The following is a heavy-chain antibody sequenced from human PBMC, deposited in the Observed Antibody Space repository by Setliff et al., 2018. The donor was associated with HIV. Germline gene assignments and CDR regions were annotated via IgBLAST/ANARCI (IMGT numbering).Heavy chain of an antibody. D-gene: IGHD6-13*01. Sequence: SETLSLTCTVSGYSISSGYYWGWIRQPPGKGLEWIGNIYHTGSTYYNPSLKSRVTISVDTSKNQFSLKLNSVTAADTAVYYCARGSLYSSSSCFDYWGQGTLVTVSS. V-gene: IGHV4-38-2*02. CDR1: GYSISSGYY. CDR3: ARGSLYSSSSCFDY. J-gene: IGHJ4*02. CDR2: IYHTGST.